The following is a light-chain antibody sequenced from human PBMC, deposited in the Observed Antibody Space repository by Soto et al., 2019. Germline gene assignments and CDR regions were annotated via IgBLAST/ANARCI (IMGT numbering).Light chain of an antibody. CDR2: KAS. Sequence: DIQMTQSPSTLSASVGDRVTITCRASQSISSWLAWYQQKPGKAPKLLISKASSLESGVPARFSGSGSGTQFTLTISSLQPDDFAIYYCQQYESYSYTFGQGTKLEIK. CDR1: QSISSW. J-gene: IGKJ2*01. CDR3: QQYESYSYT. V-gene: IGKV1-5*03.